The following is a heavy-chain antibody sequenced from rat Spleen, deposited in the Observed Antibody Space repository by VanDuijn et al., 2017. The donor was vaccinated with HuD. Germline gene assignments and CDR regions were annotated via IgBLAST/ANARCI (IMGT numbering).Heavy chain of an antibody. CDR1: GFTFSDHG. CDR2: IIYDGTNT. CDR3: ATDYPGIKDLYNWLAY. V-gene: IGHV5-20*01. J-gene: IGHJ3*01. Sequence: EVQLVESGGGLVQPGRSMKLSCAASGFTFSDHGMAWFLQAPTKGLVWVASIIYDGTNTYYRDFVKGRFTISRDNAKSILYQQMDSLMSEDTATYYCATDYPGIKDLYNWLAYWGQGTLVTVSS. D-gene: IGHD1-4*01.